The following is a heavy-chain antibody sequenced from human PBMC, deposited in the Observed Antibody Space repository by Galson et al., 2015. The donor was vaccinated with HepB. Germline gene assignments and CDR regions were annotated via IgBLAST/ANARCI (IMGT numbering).Heavy chain of an antibody. J-gene: IGHJ4*02. CDR2: IYSGGST. D-gene: IGHD4-17*01. V-gene: IGHV3-66*01. CDR3: AGGPYGDFS. Sequence: SLRLSCAASGFTVSNNYMSWVRQAPGKGLEGVSVIYSGGSTYYADSVKGRSSSSRDNSKNTLHLQMNSLRVEDTAVYYCAGGPYGDFSWGQGTLVTVSS. CDR1: GFTVSNNY.